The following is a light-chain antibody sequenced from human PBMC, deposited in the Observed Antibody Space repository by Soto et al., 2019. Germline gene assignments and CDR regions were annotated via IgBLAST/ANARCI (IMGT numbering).Light chain of an antibody. Sequence: QSALTQPASVSGSPGQSITISCTGTSSDVGSYNLVSWYQQHPGKAPKLMISEVSKRPSEISDRFSGSKSGSTASLTISGLQAEDEADYYCCSYAGTSTHTVFGGGAQLTVL. CDR3: CSYAGTSTHTV. J-gene: IGLJ7*01. CDR2: EVS. CDR1: SSDVGSYNL. V-gene: IGLV2-23*02.